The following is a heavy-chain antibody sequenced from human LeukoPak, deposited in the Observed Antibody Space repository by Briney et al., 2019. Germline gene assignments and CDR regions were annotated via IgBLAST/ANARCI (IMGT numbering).Heavy chain of an antibody. Sequence: GGSLRLSCTASGFTFGDYAMSWVRQAPGKGLEWVGFIRSKAYGGTTEYAASVKGRFTISRDDSKSIAYLQMNSLKTEDTAVYYCSRGGVIATKGYYYYMDVWGKGTTVTVSS. J-gene: IGHJ6*03. CDR2: IRSKAYGGTT. D-gene: IGHD3-3*01. V-gene: IGHV3-49*04. CDR3: SRGGVIATKGYYYYMDV. CDR1: GFTFGDYA.